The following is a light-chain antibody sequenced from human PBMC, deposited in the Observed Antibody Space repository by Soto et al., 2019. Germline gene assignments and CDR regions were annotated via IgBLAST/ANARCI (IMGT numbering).Light chain of an antibody. CDR3: QQSYSTPFT. V-gene: IGKV1-39*01. Sequence: DIQMTQSPSSLSASVGGRVTITCRASQSSRSYLNWYQQKPGKAPKLLIFGASSLQSGVPSRFSGSGSGTNFTLTITSLQPEDFATYYCQQSYSTPFTFGPGTKV. J-gene: IGKJ3*01. CDR1: QSSRSY. CDR2: GAS.